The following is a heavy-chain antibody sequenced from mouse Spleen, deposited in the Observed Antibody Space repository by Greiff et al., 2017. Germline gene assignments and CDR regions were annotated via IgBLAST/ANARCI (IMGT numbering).Heavy chain of an antibody. CDR2: IRNKANGYTT. V-gene: IGHV7-3*01. Sequence: EVKVVESGGGLVQPGGSLSLSCAASGFTFTDYYMSWVRQPPGKALEWLGFIRNKANGYTTEYSASVKGRFTISRDNSQSILYLQMNALRAEDSATYYCARYASSYCYAMDYWGQGTSVTVSS. CDR1: GFTFTDYY. J-gene: IGHJ4*01. CDR3: ARYASSYCYAMDY.